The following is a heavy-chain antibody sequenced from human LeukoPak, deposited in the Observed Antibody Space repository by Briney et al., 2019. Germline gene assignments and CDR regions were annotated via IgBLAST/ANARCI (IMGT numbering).Heavy chain of an antibody. Sequence: GESLKISCKGSGYSFTDCWIGWVRQMPGKGLEWMGTVYPADSDTTYSPSFEGRVTISVDKYIKTAYLQWNSLKASDTAMYFCARRPLLESGVGAFDMWGQGTRLTVSP. V-gene: IGHV5-51*01. J-gene: IGHJ3*02. CDR1: GYSFTDCW. D-gene: IGHD2-8*01. CDR3: ARRPLLESGVGAFDM. CDR2: VYPADSDT.